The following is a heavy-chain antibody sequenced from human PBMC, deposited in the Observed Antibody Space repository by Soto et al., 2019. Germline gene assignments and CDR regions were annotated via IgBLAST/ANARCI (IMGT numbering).Heavy chain of an antibody. V-gene: IGHV4-34*01. CDR2: INHSGST. CDR3: ARSSGSSPGFCY. D-gene: IGHD6-6*01. J-gene: IGHJ4*02. CDR1: GGSFSGYY. Sequence: PSETLSLTCAVYGGSFSGYYWSWIRQPPGKGLEWIGEINHSGSTNYNPSLKSRVTISVDTSKNQFSLKLSSVTAADTAVYYCARSSGSSPGFCYWGQGTLVTVSS.